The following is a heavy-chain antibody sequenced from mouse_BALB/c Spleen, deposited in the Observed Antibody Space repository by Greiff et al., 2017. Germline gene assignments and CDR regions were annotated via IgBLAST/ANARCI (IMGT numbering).Heavy chain of an antibody. CDR2: ISSGGSYT. Sequence: DVKLVESGGGLVKPGGSLKLSCAASGFTFSSYAMSWVRQSPEKRLEWVAEISSGGSYTYYPDTVTGRFTISRDNAKNTLYLEMSSLRSEDTAMYYCARSTGSYFDYWGQGTTLTVSS. V-gene: IGHV5-9-4*01. D-gene: IGHD1-1*01. CDR1: GFTFSSYA. J-gene: IGHJ2*01. CDR3: ARSTGSYFDY.